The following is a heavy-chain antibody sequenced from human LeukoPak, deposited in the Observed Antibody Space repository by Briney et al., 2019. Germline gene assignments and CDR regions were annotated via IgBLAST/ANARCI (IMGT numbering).Heavy chain of an antibody. CDR3: AKTPDFWSGYYIVGWYFDL. Sequence: GGSLRLSCAASGFTFSTYAMSWVRQAPGKGLEWVSAISGSSGSTYYADSVKGRFTISRDNSKNTPYLQMNSLRAEDTAVYYCAKTPDFWSGYYIVGWYFDLWGRGTLVTVSS. CDR1: GFTFSTYA. V-gene: IGHV3-23*01. J-gene: IGHJ2*01. D-gene: IGHD3-3*01. CDR2: ISGSSGST.